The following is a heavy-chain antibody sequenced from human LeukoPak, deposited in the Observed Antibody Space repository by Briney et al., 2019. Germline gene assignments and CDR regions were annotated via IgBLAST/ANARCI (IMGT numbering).Heavy chain of an antibody. CDR3: ARDEPPYYDILTGYYSTYYYYGMDV. J-gene: IGHJ6*02. CDR1: GFTFSSYW. V-gene: IGHV3-74*01. CDR2: INSDGSST. Sequence: PGGSLRLSCAASGFTFSSYWMHWVRQAPGKGLVWVSRINSDGSSTNYADSVKGRFTISRDNSKNTLYLQMNSLRAEDTAVYYCARDEPPYYDILTGYYSTYYYYGMDVWGQGTTVTVSS. D-gene: IGHD3-9*01.